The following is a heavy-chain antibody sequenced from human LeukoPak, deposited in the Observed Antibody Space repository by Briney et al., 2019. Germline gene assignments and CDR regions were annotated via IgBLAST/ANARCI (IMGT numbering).Heavy chain of an antibody. CDR2: IKQDGSEK. J-gene: IGHJ4*02. D-gene: IGHD6-13*01. CDR1: GFTFSSSA. V-gene: IGHV3-7*03. Sequence: TGGSLRLSCAASGFTFSSSAMSWVRQAPGKGLEWVANIKQDGSEKYYVDSVKGRFTISRDNAKNSLYLQMNSLRAEDTAVYYCARLIAAAGKGYYFDYWGQGTLVTVSS. CDR3: ARLIAAAGKGYYFDY.